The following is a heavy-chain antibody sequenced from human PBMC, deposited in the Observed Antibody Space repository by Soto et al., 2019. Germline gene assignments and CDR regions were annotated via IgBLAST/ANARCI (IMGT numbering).Heavy chain of an antibody. D-gene: IGHD1-7*01. CDR1: GFTFXSYD. CDR2: ISSNGGTT. J-gene: IGHJ4*02. V-gene: IGHV3-64*01. CDR3: XXRVSGNYDY. Sequence: EVQLAESGGGMVQPGGSLRLSCVASGFTFXSYDMHWVRQAPGKGLEYVSSISSNGGTTYYGNSVKGRFTISRDNSKNTLYLQMGSLRAEDXXXYXXXXRVSGNYDYWGQGTLVTVSS.